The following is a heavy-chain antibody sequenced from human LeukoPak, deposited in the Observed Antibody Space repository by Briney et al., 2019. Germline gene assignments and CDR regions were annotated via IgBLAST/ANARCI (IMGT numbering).Heavy chain of an antibody. CDR1: GFTFSSYG. V-gene: IGHV3-30*02. CDR2: IRYDGSNK. CDR3: AKGLSESIYDALDS. D-gene: IGHD1-26*01. J-gene: IGHJ4*02. Sequence: GGSLRLSCAASGFTFSSYGMHWVRQAPGKGLEWVAFIRYDGSNKYYADSVKGRFTISRDNSKNTLYLQMISLRADDTAVYYCAKGLSESIYDALDSWGPGTLVTVSS.